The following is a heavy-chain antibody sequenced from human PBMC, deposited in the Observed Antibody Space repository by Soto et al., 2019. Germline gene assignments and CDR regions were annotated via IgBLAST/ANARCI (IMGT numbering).Heavy chain of an antibody. CDR1: GFTFTGHY. J-gene: IGHJ4*02. CDR2: IGPESGAT. D-gene: IGHD1-26*01. CDR3: GRGRSGQIVVFY. Sequence: ASVKVSCKASGFTFTGHYIHWVRQAPEQGPEWMGEIGPESGATRYAQKFQGRVTMTRDMSITTVYMELNNLSPDDTAVYYCGRGRSGQIVVFYWGQGTPVTVSS. V-gene: IGHV1-2*02.